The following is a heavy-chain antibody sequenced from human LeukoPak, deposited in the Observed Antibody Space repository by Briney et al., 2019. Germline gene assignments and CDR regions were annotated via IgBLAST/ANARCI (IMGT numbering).Heavy chain of an antibody. V-gene: IGHV1-2*06. Sequence: ASVKVSCKASGYTFTGYYMHWVRQAPGQGLEWMGRINPNSGGTNYAQKLQGRVTMTTDTSTSTAYMELRSLRSDDTAVYYCARDPYDSSGYYGVDEFDYWGQGTLVTVSS. CDR3: ARDPYDSSGYYGVDEFDY. D-gene: IGHD3-22*01. CDR2: INPNSGGT. J-gene: IGHJ4*02. CDR1: GYTFTGYY.